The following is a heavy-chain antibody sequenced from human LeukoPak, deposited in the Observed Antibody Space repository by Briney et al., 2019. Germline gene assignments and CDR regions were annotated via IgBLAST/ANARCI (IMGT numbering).Heavy chain of an antibody. CDR1: EFTFSGYA. V-gene: IGHV3-23*01. Sequence: GGSLRLSWVAAEFTFSGYAMSWVRQVPGKGLEWVSVISGSGGSTYYADSGKGRFTISRDNSKNTLYLQINSLRAEDTAVYYCAKDRQGFGFGEQLDYYYMDVWGKGTTVTVSS. CDR3: AKDRQGFGFGEQLDYYYMDV. J-gene: IGHJ6*03. CDR2: ISGSGGST. D-gene: IGHD3-10*01.